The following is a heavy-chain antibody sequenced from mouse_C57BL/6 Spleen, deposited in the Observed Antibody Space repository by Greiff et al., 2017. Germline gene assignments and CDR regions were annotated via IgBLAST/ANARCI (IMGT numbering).Heavy chain of an antibody. CDR2: ISSGGDYI. V-gene: IGHV5-9-1*02. CDR3: TREFITTVVAPYAMDY. J-gene: IGHJ4*01. CDR1: GFTFSSYA. D-gene: IGHD1-1*01. Sequence: EVMLVESGEGLVKPGGSLKLSCAASGFTFSSYAMSWVRQTPEKRLEWVAYISSGGDYIYYADTVKGRFTISRDNARNTLYLQMSSLKSEDTAMYYCTREFITTVVAPYAMDYWGQGTSVTVSS.